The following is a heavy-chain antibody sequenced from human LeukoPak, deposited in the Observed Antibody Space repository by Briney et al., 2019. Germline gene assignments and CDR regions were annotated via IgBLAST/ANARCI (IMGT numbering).Heavy chain of an antibody. CDR1: GGSISNNNY. Sequence: SETLSLTCTVSGGSISNNNYWGWIRQPPGKGLEWIASIHYRGSTDYSPSLKSRVTISADTSKNQFSLNLRFVTAADTAVYYCARLGYCSSTSCYPDYWGQGTLVTVST. CDR3: ARLGYCSSTSCYPDY. J-gene: IGHJ4*02. D-gene: IGHD2-2*01. CDR2: IHYRGST. V-gene: IGHV4-39*01.